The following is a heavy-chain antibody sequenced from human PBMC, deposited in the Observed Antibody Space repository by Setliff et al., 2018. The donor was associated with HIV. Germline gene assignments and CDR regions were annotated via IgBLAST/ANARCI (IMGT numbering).Heavy chain of an antibody. Sequence: SETLSLTCTVSGGSIGNYYWNWIRQSPGKGLEWIAYIYYNGNRNYNPPLKSRVTISVDTTKNQFSLKMASVTAADTAVYYCAREGRWLEHPYGFAVWGQGRLVTVSS. CDR1: GGSIGNYY. V-gene: IGHV4-59*01. CDR2: IYYNGNR. J-gene: IGHJ1*01. CDR3: AREGRWLEHPYGFAV. D-gene: IGHD3-10*01.